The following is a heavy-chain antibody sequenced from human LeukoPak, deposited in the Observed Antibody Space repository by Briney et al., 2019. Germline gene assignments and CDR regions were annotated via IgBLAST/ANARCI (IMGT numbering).Heavy chain of an antibody. CDR3: ATNYGSGTS. V-gene: IGHV4-34*01. D-gene: IGHD3-10*01. CDR2: INHSGNT. CDR1: GGSISSYY. Sequence: SETLSLTCTVSGGSISSYYWSWIRQPPGKGLEWIAEINHSGNTNYNPSLKSRVTISVDTSKNQFSLKLSSVTAADTAVYYCATNYGSGTSWGQGTLVTVSS. J-gene: IGHJ5*02.